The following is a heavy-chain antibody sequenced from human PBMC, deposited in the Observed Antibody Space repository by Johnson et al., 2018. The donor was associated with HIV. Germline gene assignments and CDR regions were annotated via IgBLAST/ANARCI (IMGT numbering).Heavy chain of an antibody. V-gene: IGHV3-15*01. J-gene: IGHJ3*02. CDR2: IKSKTDGGTT. Sequence: VQLVESGGGVVQPGGSLRLSCAASGFTFSNAWMSWVRQAPGKGLEWVGRIKSKTDGGTTDYAAPVKGRFTISRDDSKNTLYLQMNSLKTEDTAVYYCTTMSQWLVPGTFDIWGQGTMVTVSS. D-gene: IGHD6-19*01. CDR3: TTMSQWLVPGTFDI. CDR1: GFTFSNAW.